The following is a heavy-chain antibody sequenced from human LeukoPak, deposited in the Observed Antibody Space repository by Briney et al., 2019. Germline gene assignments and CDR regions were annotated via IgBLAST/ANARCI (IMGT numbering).Heavy chain of an antibody. D-gene: IGHD2-2*01. V-gene: IGHV1-18*01. Sequence: ASVKVSCKASGYTFTSYGISWVRQTPGQGLEWMGWISAYNGNTNYAQKLQGRVTMTTDTSTSTAYMELRSLRAEDTAVYYCAKGYCSSISCYTGYNWFDPWGQGTLVTVSS. CDR3: AKGYCSSISCYTGYNWFDP. J-gene: IGHJ5*02. CDR2: ISAYNGNT. CDR1: GYTFTSYG.